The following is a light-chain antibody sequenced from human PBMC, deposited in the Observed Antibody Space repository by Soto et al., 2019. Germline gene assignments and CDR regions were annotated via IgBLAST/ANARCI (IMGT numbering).Light chain of an antibody. J-gene: IGKJ5*01. CDR2: GSS. V-gene: IGKV3-20*01. Sequence: EIVLTQSPGTLVLSPGERATLSCRASQSVSSSYLAWYQQKPGQAPRLLIYGSSSRATGIPDRFSGSGSGTNFTLTISRLEPEDVAVYYCQQYGSSPPITFGQGTRLEIK. CDR3: QQYGSSPPIT. CDR1: QSVSSSY.